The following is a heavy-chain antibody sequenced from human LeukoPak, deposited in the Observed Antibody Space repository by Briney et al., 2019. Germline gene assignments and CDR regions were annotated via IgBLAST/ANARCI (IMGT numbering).Heavy chain of an antibody. Sequence: ASVKVSCKASGYTFTDYYMHWVRQAPGQGLEWMGWINPNSGGTNYAQKFQGRVTMTRDTSISTAYMELSRLRSDDTAVYYCAREGPIVGATHLVDYWGQGTLVTASS. CDR3: AREGPIVGATHLVDY. CDR2: INPNSGGT. V-gene: IGHV1-2*02. D-gene: IGHD1-26*01. CDR1: GYTFTDYY. J-gene: IGHJ4*02.